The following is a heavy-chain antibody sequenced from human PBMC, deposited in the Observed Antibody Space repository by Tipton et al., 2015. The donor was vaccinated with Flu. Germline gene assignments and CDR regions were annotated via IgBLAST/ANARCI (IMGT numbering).Heavy chain of an antibody. CDR2: ISTSGTTI. CDR1: GFTFTTYE. D-gene: IGHD3-16*01. J-gene: IGHJ4*02. CDR3: AVWGSSSSHRGTLDH. V-gene: IGHV3-48*03. Sequence: SLRLSCAASGFTFTTYEMIWVRQAPGKGLEWVSYISTSGTTIYYADSVRGRFTISRDNAKNSLFLQMNSLRGDDTAVYYCAVWGSSSSHRGTLDHWGQGTQVTVSS.